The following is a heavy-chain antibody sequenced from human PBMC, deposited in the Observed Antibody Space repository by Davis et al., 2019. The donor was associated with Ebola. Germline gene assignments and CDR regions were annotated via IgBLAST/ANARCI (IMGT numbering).Heavy chain of an antibody. CDR2: IKQDGSDK. Sequence: GESLKISCAASGFTFSSYAMTWVRQAPGRGLEWVASIKQDGSDKYYVDSVKGRFTISRDNAKDLLSLQMSSLSGEDTAIYYCVTDRGLGWFDPWGQGTLVTVSS. D-gene: IGHD3-10*01. CDR1: GFTFSSYA. V-gene: IGHV3-7*01. CDR3: VTDRGLGWFDP. J-gene: IGHJ5*02.